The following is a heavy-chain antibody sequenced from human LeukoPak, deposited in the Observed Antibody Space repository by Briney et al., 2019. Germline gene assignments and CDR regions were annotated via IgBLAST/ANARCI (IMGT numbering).Heavy chain of an antibody. D-gene: IGHD6-19*01. CDR2: ISSSGSTI. CDR1: GFTFSSYG. Sequence: PGGSLRLSCAASGFTFSSYGMSWVRQAPGKGLEWVSYISSSGSTIYYADSVKGRFTISRDNAKNSLYLQMNSLRAEDTAVYYCARDSSGWYHWFDPWGQGTLVTVSS. CDR3: ARDSSGWYHWFDP. J-gene: IGHJ5*02. V-gene: IGHV3-48*04.